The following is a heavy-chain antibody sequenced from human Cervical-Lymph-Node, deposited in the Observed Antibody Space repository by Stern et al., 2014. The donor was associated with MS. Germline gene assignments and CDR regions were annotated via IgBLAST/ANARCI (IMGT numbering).Heavy chain of an antibody. CDR3: ARVVRRDWFDP. CDR1: GGSISSGGYY. CDR2: IYYSRRT. V-gene: IGHV4-31*03. Sequence: QVQLQQSGPGLVKPSQTLSLTCTVSGGSISSGGYYWSWIRQHPGKGLEWIGYIYYSRRTYYNPSLKSRVTISVASSKNQFSLKLSSVTAADTAVYYCARVVRRDWFDPWGQGTLVTVSS. J-gene: IGHJ5*02. D-gene: IGHD3-10*01.